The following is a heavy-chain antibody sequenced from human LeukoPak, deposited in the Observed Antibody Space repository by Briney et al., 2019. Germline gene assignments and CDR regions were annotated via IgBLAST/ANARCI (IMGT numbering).Heavy chain of an antibody. Sequence: SETLSLTCAVYGGSFSGYYWSWLRQPPGKGLEWIGEINHSGSTNYNPSLKSRVTISVDTSKNQFSLKLSSVTAADTAVYYCARARVRWLPYYFDYWGQGTLVTVSS. CDR1: GGSFSGYY. J-gene: IGHJ4*02. D-gene: IGHD5-24*01. CDR2: INHSGST. V-gene: IGHV4-34*01. CDR3: ARARVRWLPYYFDY.